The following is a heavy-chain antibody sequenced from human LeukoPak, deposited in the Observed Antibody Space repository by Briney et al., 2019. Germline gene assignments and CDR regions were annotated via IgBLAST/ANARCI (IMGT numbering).Heavy chain of an antibody. D-gene: IGHD5-18*01. CDR3: AKAGTWIQLWGYYYFDY. V-gene: IGHV1-8*01. J-gene: IGHJ4*02. CDR1: RYTFTSYD. CDR2: MNPNSGNI. Sequence: GASVKVSCKASRYTFTSYDIKWVRQDTGHGLEWMGGMNPNSGNIGYAQKFQGRVTMTRVTSISRAYMELSRLRSEDTAVYYGAKAGTWIQLWGYYYFDYWGQGTLVTVSS.